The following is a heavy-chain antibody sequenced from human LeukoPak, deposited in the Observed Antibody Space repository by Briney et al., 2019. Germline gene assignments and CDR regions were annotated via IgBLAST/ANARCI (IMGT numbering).Heavy chain of an antibody. D-gene: IGHD6-13*01. V-gene: IGHV1-18*01. CDR3: AREAGSRWGLDY. J-gene: IGHJ4*02. CDR2: ISAYNGNT. CDR1: GYTFTNYG. Sequence: ASVKVSCKASGYTFTNYGISWVRQAPGQGLEWRGWISAYNGNTNYAQKFQGRVTMTTDTFTSTAYMELRRLRSDDTAVYYGAREAGSRWGLDYWGQGTLVTVSS.